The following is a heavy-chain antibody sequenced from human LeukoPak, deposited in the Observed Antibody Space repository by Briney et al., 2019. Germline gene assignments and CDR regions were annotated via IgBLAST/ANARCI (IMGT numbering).Heavy chain of an antibody. Sequence: APVKVSCKASGYTFTSYGISWVRQAPGQGLEWMGWISGYNGNTNYAQKLQGSVTMTTDTSTSTAYMELRSLRSDDTAVYYCARDPYYYASGSYPHFDYWGLGTLVTVSS. CDR2: ISGYNGNT. J-gene: IGHJ4*02. CDR1: GYTFTSYG. D-gene: IGHD3-10*01. V-gene: IGHV1-18*01. CDR3: ARDPYYYASGSYPHFDY.